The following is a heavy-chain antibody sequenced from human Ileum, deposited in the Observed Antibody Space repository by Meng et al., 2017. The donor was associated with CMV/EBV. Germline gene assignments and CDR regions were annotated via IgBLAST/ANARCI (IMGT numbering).Heavy chain of an antibody. CDR2: VYYSGPT. CDR1: GGATTSSTYY. D-gene: IGHD3-3*01. J-gene: IGHJ4*02. CDR3: ARNVGFYSSQIAY. V-gene: IGHV4-39*07. Sequence: LQETGPGLVKPSQPLSLTCTASGGATTSSTYYWGWIRQPPGKGLEWIGSVYYSGPTYYNPSLKSRVNMSIDTSKNRFSLKLSSATAADTAVYYCARNVGFYSSQIAYWGQGALVTVSS.